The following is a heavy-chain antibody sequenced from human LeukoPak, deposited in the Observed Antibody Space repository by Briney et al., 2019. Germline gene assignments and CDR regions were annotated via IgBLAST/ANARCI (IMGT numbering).Heavy chain of an antibody. CDR3: ARGGYNGNFGDYFDY. CDR1: GDTFIGYF. J-gene: IGHJ4*02. CDR2: INPHSGNT. V-gene: IGHV1-2*02. D-gene: IGHD1-7*01. Sequence: ASVKVSCKTSGDTFIGYFMHWVRQTPGQGLEWMGWINPHSGNTKYAQKFQGRVTLTRDTSISTAYMELTRLRSDDTAVYYCARGGYNGNFGDYFDYWGQGTLVTVSS.